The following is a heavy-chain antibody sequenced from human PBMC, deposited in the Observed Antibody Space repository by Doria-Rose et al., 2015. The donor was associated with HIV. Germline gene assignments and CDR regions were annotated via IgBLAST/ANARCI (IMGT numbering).Heavy chain of an antibody. CDR3: ARIKSSRWYHKYYFDF. Sequence: QITLKESGPVLVKPTETLTLTCTASGVSLSSPGMGVSWIRQPPGKALEWLAHIVSDDERSYKTSLKSRLTISRGTSKSQVVLTMTDMDPVDTATYYCARIKSSRWYHKYYFDFWGQGTLVIVSA. J-gene: IGHJ4*02. CDR1: GVSLSSPGMG. CDR2: IVSDDER. V-gene: IGHV2-26*01. D-gene: IGHD6-13*01.